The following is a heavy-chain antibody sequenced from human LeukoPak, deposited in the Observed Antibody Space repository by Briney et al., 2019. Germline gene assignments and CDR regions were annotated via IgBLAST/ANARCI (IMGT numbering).Heavy chain of an antibody. J-gene: IGHJ4*02. D-gene: IGHD2-2*01. V-gene: IGHV3-21*01. Sequence: KPGGSLRLSCAASGFTFSSYSMNWVRQAPGKGLEWVSSISSSSSYIYYADSVKGRFTISRDNAKNSLYLQMNSLRAEDTAVYYCARGLSVGYCSSTSCYYFDYWGQGTLVTVSS. CDR2: ISSSSSYI. CDR3: ARGLSVGYCSSTSCYYFDY. CDR1: GFTFSSYS.